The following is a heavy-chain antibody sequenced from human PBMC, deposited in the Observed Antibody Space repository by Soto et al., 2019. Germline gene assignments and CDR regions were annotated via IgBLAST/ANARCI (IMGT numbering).Heavy chain of an antibody. D-gene: IGHD6-19*01. V-gene: IGHV1-3*01. CDR3: ASDYGSNWRL. J-gene: IGHJ4*02. Sequence: APGQSLEWMGRINAGNGNTQYSQNFQGRVTFTSDPSASTAFMELTNLRFADRAMYYCASDYGSNWRLWGQGTLVSVSS. CDR2: INAGNGNT.